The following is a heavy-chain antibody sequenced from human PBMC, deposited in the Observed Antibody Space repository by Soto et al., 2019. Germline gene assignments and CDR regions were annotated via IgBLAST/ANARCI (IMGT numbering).Heavy chain of an antibody. J-gene: IGHJ4*02. V-gene: IGHV4-39*01. CDR2: IYYSGST. D-gene: IGHD6-6*01. CDR3: ARREGIAARPLPGDY. CDR1: GGSISSSSYY. Sequence: PSETLSLTCTVSGGSISSSSYYWGWIRQPPGKGLEWIGSIYYSGSTYYNPSLKSRVTISVDTSKNQFSLKLSSVTAADTAVYYCARREGIAARPLPGDYWGQGTLVTVSS.